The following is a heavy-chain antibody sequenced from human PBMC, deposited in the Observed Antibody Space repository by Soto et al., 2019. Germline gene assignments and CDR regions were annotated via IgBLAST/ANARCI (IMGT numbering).Heavy chain of an antibody. V-gene: IGHV5-51*01. CDR1: GYSFTSYW. Sequence: GEALKISCKGSGYSFTSYWIGWVRQMPGKSLEWMGIIYPGDSDTRYSPSFQGQVTISADKSISTAYLQWSSLKASDTAMYYCTWRAGAGKNYYVMDVWTRGTTVTVSS. CDR3: TWRAGAGKNYYVMDV. J-gene: IGHJ6*02. CDR2: IYPGDSDT. D-gene: IGHD6-13*01.